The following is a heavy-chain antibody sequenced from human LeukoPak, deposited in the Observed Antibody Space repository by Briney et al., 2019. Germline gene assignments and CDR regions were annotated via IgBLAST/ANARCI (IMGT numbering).Heavy chain of an antibody. CDR1: GFTFTSYW. V-gene: IGHV3-74*01. CDR2: VNSDGSST. CDR3: ARGRYYGMDV. J-gene: IGHJ6*02. Sequence: GGSLRLSCAASGFTFTSYWMHWVRQAPGKGLVWVSRVNSDGSSTTYTDSVKGRFTISRDNAKNTLYLQMNSLRAEDTAVYYCARGRYYGMDVWGQGTTVTVS.